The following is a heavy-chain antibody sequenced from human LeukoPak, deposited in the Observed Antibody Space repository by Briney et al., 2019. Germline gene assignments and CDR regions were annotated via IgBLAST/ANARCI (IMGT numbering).Heavy chain of an antibody. CDR3: ARFGWFGELLSHPFES. V-gene: IGHV3-7*01. CDR2: IKEDGSEK. Sequence: PGGSLKLSCAASGFTFSSYWMSWVRQAPGKGLEWVANIKEDGSEKYYVDSVKGRFTISRDSAQNSLYLQMNSLRVEDTAVYYCARFGWFGELLSHPFESSGPGTLVTVSS. D-gene: IGHD3-10*01. J-gene: IGHJ4*02. CDR1: GFTFSSYW.